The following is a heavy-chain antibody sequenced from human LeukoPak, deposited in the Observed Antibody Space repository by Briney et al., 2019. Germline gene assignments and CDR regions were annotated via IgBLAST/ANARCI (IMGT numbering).Heavy chain of an antibody. CDR1: GFIFSNAW. Sequence: GGSLRLSCTASGFIFSNAWMSWVRQTPGKGLEWVGRIKSNIVDGTTDYAAPVKGRFTISRDDSKNMLFFEMSSLKTEDTGMYFCTTWSYSANGFDYWGQGALVTVSS. D-gene: IGHD1-26*01. CDR3: TTWSYSANGFDY. J-gene: IGHJ4*02. CDR2: IKSNIVDGTT. V-gene: IGHV3-15*01.